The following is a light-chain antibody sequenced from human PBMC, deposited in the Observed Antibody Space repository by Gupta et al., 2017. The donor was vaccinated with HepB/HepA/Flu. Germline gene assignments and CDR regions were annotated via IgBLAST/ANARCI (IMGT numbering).Light chain of an antibody. J-gene: IGKJ4*01. CDR1: QSVLYSSHNKN. Sequence: DIVMTQLLDPMAVSLRERPTINRKSSQSVLYSSHNKNLAWYQQKAGQPPKLLIYWASTRASGVPARFTGSGSGTDFTLTISSLQAEDVAVYYCQQYYNTPLSFGGGTKVEIK. CDR3: QQYYNTPLS. V-gene: IGKV4-1*01. CDR2: WAS.